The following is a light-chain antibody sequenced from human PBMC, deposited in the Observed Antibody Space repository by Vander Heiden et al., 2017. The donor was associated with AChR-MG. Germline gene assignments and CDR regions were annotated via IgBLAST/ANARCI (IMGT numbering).Light chain of an antibody. CDR3: HSYTGGASVV. CDR2: DGN. J-gene: IGLJ2*01. CDR1: TNDIGSYYS. Sequence: QSALPQPASVSGSLGQSITISCTGTTNDIGSYYSFSWYQMRPGKVPKLMIYDGNERPSGVPDRVSGFKSVNTAFLTISGLQAEDEADYYCHSYTGGASVVFGGGTKLTVL. V-gene: IGLV2-14*01.